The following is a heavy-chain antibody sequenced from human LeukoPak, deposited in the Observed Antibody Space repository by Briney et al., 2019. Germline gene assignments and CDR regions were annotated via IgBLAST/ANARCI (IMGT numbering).Heavy chain of an antibody. CDR2: IIPILGIA. V-gene: IGHV1-69*04. Sequence: SVKVSCKASGGTFSSCTISWVRQAPGQGLEWMGRIIPILGIANYAQKFQGRVTITADKSTSTAYMELSSLRSEDTAVYYCARDDSSSYYYFDYWGQGTLVTVSS. CDR1: GGTFSSCT. D-gene: IGHD6-6*01. CDR3: ARDDSSSYYYFDY. J-gene: IGHJ4*02.